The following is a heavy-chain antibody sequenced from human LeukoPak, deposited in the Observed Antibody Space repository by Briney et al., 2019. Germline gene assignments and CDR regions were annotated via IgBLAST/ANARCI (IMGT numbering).Heavy chain of an antibody. J-gene: IGHJ2*01. Sequence: KSSETLSLTCTVSGGSISSYYWSWIRQPPGKGLEWIGYIYYSGSTNYNPSLKSRVTISVDTSKNQFSLKLSSVTAADTAVYYCARPRATVRDWYFDLWGRGTLVTVSS. CDR3: ARPRATVRDWYFDL. CDR2: IYYSGST. CDR1: GGSISSYY. V-gene: IGHV4-59*08. D-gene: IGHD4-17*01.